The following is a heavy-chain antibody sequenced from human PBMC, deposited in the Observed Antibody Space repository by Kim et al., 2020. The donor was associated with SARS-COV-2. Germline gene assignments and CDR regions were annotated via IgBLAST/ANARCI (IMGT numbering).Heavy chain of an antibody. CDR3: ARDLYYYGSGSYYNFGGD. V-gene: IGHV1-18*01. CDR2: ISAYNGNT. J-gene: IGHJ4*02. CDR1: GYTFTSYG. Sequence: ASVKVSCKASGYTFTSYGISWVRQAPGQGLEWMGWISAYNGNTNYAQKLQGRVTMTTDTSTSTAYMELRSLRSDDTAVYYCARDLYYYGSGSYYNFGGDWGQGTLVTVSS. D-gene: IGHD3-10*01.